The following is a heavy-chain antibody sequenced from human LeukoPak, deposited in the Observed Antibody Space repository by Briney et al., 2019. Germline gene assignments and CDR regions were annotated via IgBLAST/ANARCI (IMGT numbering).Heavy chain of an antibody. D-gene: IGHD2-2*01. CDR1: GGSISSYY. V-gene: IGHV4-59*08. J-gene: IGHJ4*02. CDR2: IYYSGST. Sequence: NPSETLSLTCTVSGGSISSYYWSWIRQTPGKGLEWIGYIYYSGSTNYNPSLKSRANISVDTSKNQFSLKLSSVTAADTALYYCASLYCSSTSCYLFHWGQGTLVTVSS. CDR3: ASLYCSSTSCYLFH.